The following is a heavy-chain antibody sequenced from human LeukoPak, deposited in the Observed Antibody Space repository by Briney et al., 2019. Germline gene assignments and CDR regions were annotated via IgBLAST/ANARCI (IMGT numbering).Heavy chain of an antibody. CDR3: EKGCSYTGCYTSDY. J-gene: IGHJ4*02. CDR1: GFTFNNYA. Sequence: GGSLRLSCAASGFTFNNYAMTWVRQAPGEGLEWVSTISGSGDSTHYADSVKGRFTISRDNSKNTLYMQMNSLRVVDTAVYYCEKGCSYTGCYTSDYWGQGTLVTVSS. D-gene: IGHD2-15*01. V-gene: IGHV3-23*01. CDR2: ISGSGDST.